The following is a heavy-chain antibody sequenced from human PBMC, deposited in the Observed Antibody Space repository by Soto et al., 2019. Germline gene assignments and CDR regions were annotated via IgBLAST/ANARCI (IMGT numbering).Heavy chain of an antibody. D-gene: IGHD3-9*01. V-gene: IGHV3-49*04. CDR2: IRSKTYGGTT. CDR3: TRDILIGNDYYGMDV. J-gene: IGHJ6*02. Sequence: GGSLRLSCETSGFTFSHCGMHWVRQAPGKGLEWVGFIRSKTYGGTTEYAASVKGRFSISRDDSKSVAYLQMSSLETEDTAVYYCTRDILIGNDYYGMDVWGQGTTVTVSS. CDR1: GFTFSHCG.